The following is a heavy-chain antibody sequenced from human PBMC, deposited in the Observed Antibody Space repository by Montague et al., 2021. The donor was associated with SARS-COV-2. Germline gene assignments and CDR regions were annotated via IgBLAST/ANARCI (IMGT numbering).Heavy chain of an antibody. CDR3: ARVRIQIWSGRWFDP. Sequence: SETLSLTCTVPGGSISSSSYYWGWIRQPPGKGLEWIGNIYYSGXTXYXXXXKXRVTISVDASKNQFSLKLSSVTAADTAVYYCARVRIQIWSGRWFDPWGQGTLVTVSS. J-gene: IGHJ5*02. CDR2: IYYSGXT. V-gene: IGHV4-39*01. CDR1: GGSISSSSYY. D-gene: IGHD5-18*01.